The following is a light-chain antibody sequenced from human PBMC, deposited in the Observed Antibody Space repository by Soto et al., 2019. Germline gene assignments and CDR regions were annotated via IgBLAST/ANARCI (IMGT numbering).Light chain of an antibody. V-gene: IGKV3-20*01. CDR3: QQYGSSPQA. CDR2: GAS. J-gene: IGKJ1*01. CDR1: QSVSSSY. Sequence: EIVLTHSPVTLSLSPGERAALSRRASQSVSSSYLAWYQQKPGKAPRLLIYGASSRATGIPDRLSGSESGTDLTLTISRLEHEDFAVYYCQQYGSSPQAFGHGTKVDIK.